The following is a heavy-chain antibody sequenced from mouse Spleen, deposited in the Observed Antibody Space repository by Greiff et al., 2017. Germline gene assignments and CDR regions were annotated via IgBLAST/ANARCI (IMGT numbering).Heavy chain of an antibody. CDR1: GYTFTSYW. CDR2: IYPGSGST. CDR3: ARSETARARNFDY. V-gene: IGHV1-55*01. D-gene: IGHD3-2*01. J-gene: IGHJ2*01. Sequence: QVQLQQPGAELVKPGASVKMSCKASGYTFTSYWITWVKQRPGQGLEWIGDIYPGSGSTNYNEKFKSKATLTVDTSSSTAYMQLSSLTSEDSAVYYCARSETARARNFDYWGQGTTLTVSS.